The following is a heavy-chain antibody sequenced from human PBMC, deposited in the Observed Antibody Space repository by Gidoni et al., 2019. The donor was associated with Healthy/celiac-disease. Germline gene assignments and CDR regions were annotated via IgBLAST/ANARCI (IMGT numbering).Heavy chain of an antibody. CDR2: IKSKTDGGTT. V-gene: IGHV3-15*01. CDR3: TTATIDAFPGMDV. Sequence: VQLVEYAGGLLKPGGSLRLSCAASGFTFSIAWMSWVRQAPGKGLEWVGRIKSKTDGGTTDYAGPVKGRFTISRDDSKNTLYLQMNSLKTEDTAVYYCTTATIDAFPGMDVWGQGTTVTVS. J-gene: IGHJ6*02. CDR1: GFTFSIAW.